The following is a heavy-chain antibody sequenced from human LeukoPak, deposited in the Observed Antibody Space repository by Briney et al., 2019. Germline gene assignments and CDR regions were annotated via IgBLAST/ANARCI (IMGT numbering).Heavy chain of an antibody. CDR3: ARGRGWGTFDI. D-gene: IGHD3-10*01. J-gene: IGHJ3*02. Sequence: PAGALRLSCAASGCTFSSYDMNWVRQGPGKGLEWVSAIGTAGDTYYPGSVKGRFTTSRENAKNSLYLQMNSLRGGDTAVYYCARGRGWGTFDIWGQGTMVTVSS. CDR2: IGTAGDT. V-gene: IGHV3-13*04. CDR1: GCTFSSYD.